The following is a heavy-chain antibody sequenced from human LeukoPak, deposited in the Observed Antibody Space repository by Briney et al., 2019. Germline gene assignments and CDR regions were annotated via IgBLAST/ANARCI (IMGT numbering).Heavy chain of an antibody. CDR1: GYTFTSYD. CDR2: MNPNSGNT. J-gene: IGHJ4*02. CDR3: ARPGSSGYNVDY. Sequence: ASVKVSCKASGYTFTSYDINWVRQATGQGLEWMGWMNPNSGNTGYAQKFQGRVTMTRNTSISTAYMEPSSLRSEDTAVYYCARPGSSGYNVDYWGQGTLVTVSS. D-gene: IGHD3-22*01. V-gene: IGHV1-8*01.